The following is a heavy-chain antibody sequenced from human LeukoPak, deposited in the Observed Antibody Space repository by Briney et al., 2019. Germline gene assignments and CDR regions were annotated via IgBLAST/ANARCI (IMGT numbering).Heavy chain of an antibody. CDR2: IYYSGST. V-gene: IGHV4-39*01. CDR1: GGSISSSSYY. CDR3: ARGADGSSSAIDY. D-gene: IGHD6-6*01. Sequence: PSETLSLTCTVSGGSISSSSYYWGWIRQPPGKGLEWIGSIYYSGSTYYNPSLKSRVTISVDTSKNQFSLKLSSVTAADTAVYYCARGADGSSSAIDYWGQGTLVTVSS. J-gene: IGHJ4*02.